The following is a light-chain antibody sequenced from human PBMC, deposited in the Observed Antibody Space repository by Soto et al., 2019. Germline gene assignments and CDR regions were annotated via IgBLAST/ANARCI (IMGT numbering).Light chain of an antibody. CDR2: GAS. J-gene: IGKJ2*01. Sequence: EIVLTQSPGTLSLFPGERATLSCRASQRVSSTYFAWYRQKPGQPPRLLIYGASKRATGVPDRVSGSGSGTDFTLTISRLEPEDFAVYYCQQYDSSPLYTFGQGTKLEIK. CDR1: QRVSSTY. V-gene: IGKV3-20*01. CDR3: QQYDSSPLYT.